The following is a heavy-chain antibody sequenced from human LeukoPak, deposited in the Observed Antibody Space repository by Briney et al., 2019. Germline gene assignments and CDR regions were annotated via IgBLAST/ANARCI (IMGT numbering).Heavy chain of an antibody. Sequence: SSETLSLTCTVSGYSISSGYYWGWIRQPPGKGLEWIGSIYHSGSTYYNPSLKSRVTISVDTSKNQFSLKLSSVTAADTAVYYCARDGRDCNGGSCYHNWFDPWGQGTLVTVSS. J-gene: IGHJ5*02. CDR3: ARDGRDCNGGSCYHNWFDP. CDR2: IYHSGST. CDR1: GYSISSGYY. V-gene: IGHV4-38-2*02. D-gene: IGHD2-15*01.